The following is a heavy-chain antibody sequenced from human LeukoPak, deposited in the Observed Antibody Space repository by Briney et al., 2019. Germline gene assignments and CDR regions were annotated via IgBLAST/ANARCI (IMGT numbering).Heavy chain of an antibody. CDR3: ARGPAPYDFWSGYYTGSGAFDI. D-gene: IGHD3-3*01. CDR2: INHSGST. J-gene: IGHJ3*02. Sequence: PSETLSLTCAVYGGSFSGYYWSWIRQPPGKGLEWIGEINHSGSTNYNPSLKSRVTISVDTSKNQFSLKLSSVTAADTAVYYCARGPAPYDFWSGYYTGSGAFDIWGQGTMVTVSS. CDR1: GGSFSGYY. V-gene: IGHV4-34*01.